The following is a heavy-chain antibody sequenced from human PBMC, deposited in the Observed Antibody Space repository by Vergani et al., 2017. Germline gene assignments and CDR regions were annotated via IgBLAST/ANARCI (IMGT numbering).Heavy chain of an antibody. CDR1: GFIFSTSA. CDR2: ISGPGLST. Sequence: EVQLLESGGDLVQPGGSLRLSCTASGFIFSTSAVSWVRQAPGRGLAWVSSISGPGLSTYYAGSVKGRFSIPRDNSKNTVFLQMHSLRAEDTAIYYCVKEKIDLGSYFFDSWGHGILVTVSS. CDR3: VKEKIDLGSYFFDS. V-gene: IGHV3-23*01. D-gene: IGHD2/OR15-2a*01. J-gene: IGHJ4*01.